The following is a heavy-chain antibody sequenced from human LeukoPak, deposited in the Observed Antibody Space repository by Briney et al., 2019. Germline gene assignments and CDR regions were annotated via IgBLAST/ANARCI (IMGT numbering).Heavy chain of an antibody. V-gene: IGHV4-34*01. CDR1: GGSFSGYY. CDR2: INHRGST. CDR3: ARACSSTSCYLPIDI. Sequence: SETLSLTCAVYGGSFSGYYWSWIRQPPGKGLEWIGEINHRGSTNYNPSLKSRVTISVDTSQNQFSLKLSSVTAADTAVYYCARACSSTSCYLPIDIWGQGTMVTVSS. D-gene: IGHD2-2*01. J-gene: IGHJ3*02.